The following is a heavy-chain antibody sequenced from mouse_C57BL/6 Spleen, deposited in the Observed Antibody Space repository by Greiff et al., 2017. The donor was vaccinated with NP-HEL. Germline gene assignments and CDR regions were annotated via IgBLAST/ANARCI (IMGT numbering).Heavy chain of an antibody. Sequence: QVQLKQSGPELVKPGASVKISCKASGYAFSSSWMNWVKQRPGKGLEWIGRIYPGDGDTNYNGKFKGKATLTADKSSSTAYVQLSSLTSEDSAVYFCARTGYGSSYGYFDVWGTGTTVTVSS. CDR1: GYAFSSSW. V-gene: IGHV1-82*01. J-gene: IGHJ1*03. D-gene: IGHD1-1*01. CDR3: ARTGYGSSYGYFDV. CDR2: IYPGDGDT.